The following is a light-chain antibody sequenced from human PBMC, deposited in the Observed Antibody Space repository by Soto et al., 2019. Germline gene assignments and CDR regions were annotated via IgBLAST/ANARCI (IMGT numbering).Light chain of an antibody. CDR3: QQYKNWPLIT. V-gene: IGKV3-15*01. CDR2: DAS. Sequence: EIVMTQSPATLSVSPGERATLSCRASQSVSSNLAWYQQKPGQAPRLLIYDASTRATGLPARFSGSGSGTEFTLTVSSLQSEDFAVYYCQQYKNWPLITFGQGTRLEN. J-gene: IGKJ5*01. CDR1: QSVSSN.